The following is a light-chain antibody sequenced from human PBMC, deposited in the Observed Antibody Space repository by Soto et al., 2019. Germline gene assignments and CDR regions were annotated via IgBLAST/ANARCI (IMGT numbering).Light chain of an antibody. J-gene: IGKJ3*01. Sequence: DIQMTQSPSSLSAFVGDTVTISCRATDSIDRYLNWYQQKPGQAPRVLITAASTLESGVTSRFSGSGSGTDFTLTINNLQPADFATYYCQRTYNAPFTFGPGTKVAIK. V-gene: IGKV1-39*01. CDR3: QRTYNAPFT. CDR2: AAS. CDR1: DSIDRY.